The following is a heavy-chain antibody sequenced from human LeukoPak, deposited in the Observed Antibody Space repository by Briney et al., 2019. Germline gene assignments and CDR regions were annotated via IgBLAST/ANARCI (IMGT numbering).Heavy chain of an antibody. J-gene: IGHJ2*01. CDR2: ITDDGTP. D-gene: IGHD3-3*01. V-gene: IGHV4-34*01. CDR1: GGSLIDYR. CDR3: ARDFTIFGVALAPWYFDL. Sequence: KPSETLSLTCAVYGGSLIDYRWTWIRQSPGKGPEWIGDITDDGTPNSNPSLSSRLSMSVDTSKNQFSLRLTSVTAADTAVYYCARDFTIFGVALAPWYFDLWGRGTLVTVSS.